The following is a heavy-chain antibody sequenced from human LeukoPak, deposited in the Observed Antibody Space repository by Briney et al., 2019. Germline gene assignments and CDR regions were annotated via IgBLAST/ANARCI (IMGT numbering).Heavy chain of an antibody. CDR1: GGTFSRFT. D-gene: IGHD3-22*01. J-gene: IGHJ4*02. Sequence: SVKVSCKAYGGTFSRFTISWVRQAPGQGFEWMGGITPIFGTANFAQKFQGRVSITADGSTSTAFMELSSLRSEDTAVYYCAREWGLESSGYYYAYWGQGMLVTVS. V-gene: IGHV1-69*13. CDR3: AREWGLESSGYYYAY. CDR2: ITPIFGTA.